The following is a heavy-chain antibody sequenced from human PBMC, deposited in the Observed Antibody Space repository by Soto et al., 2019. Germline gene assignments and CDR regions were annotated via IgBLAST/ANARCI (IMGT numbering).Heavy chain of an antibody. Sequence: QITLKESGPTLVKPTQTLTLTCTFSGFSLSTSGVGVGWIRQPPGTALEWLALIYWDDDKRYSPSLKSRLTITKDTSKNQVVLTMTHMDPVDTATYYCAHRRDDYGLFDYWGQGTLVTVSS. J-gene: IGHJ4*02. CDR2: IYWDDDK. D-gene: IGHD4-17*01. CDR3: AHRRDDYGLFDY. CDR1: GFSLSTSGVG. V-gene: IGHV2-5*02.